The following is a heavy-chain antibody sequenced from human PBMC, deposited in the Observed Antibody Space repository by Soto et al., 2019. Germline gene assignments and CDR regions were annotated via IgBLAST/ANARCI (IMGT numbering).Heavy chain of an antibody. CDR2: IIPIFGTA. V-gene: IGHV1-69*06. D-gene: IGHD6-6*01. CDR3: ARAPLIAARYYYYGMDV. J-gene: IGHJ6*02. Sequence: SVKVSCKASGGTFSSYAISWVRQAPGQGLEWMGGIIPIFGTANYAQKFQGRVTITADKSTSTAYMELSSLRSEDTAVYYCARAPLIAARYYYYGMDVWGQGTTVTVSS. CDR1: GGTFSSYA.